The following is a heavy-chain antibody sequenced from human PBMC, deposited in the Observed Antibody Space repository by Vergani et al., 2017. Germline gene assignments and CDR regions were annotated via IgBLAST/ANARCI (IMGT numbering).Heavy chain of an antibody. Sequence: QVQLVQSGAEVQKPGASVKVSCKASGYTFTGYYMHWVRQAPGQGLEWMGWINPNSGGTNYAQKFQGWVTMTRDTSISTAYMELSRLRSDDTAVYYCARTTGGGELLWFGELSRIDAFDIWGQGTMVTVSS. J-gene: IGHJ3*02. CDR2: INPNSGGT. D-gene: IGHD3-10*01. CDR3: ARTTGGGELLWFGELSRIDAFDI. CDR1: GYTFTGYY. V-gene: IGHV1-2*04.